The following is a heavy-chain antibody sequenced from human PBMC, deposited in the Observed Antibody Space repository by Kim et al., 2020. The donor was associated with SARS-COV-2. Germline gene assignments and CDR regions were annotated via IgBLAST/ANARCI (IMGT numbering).Heavy chain of an antibody. Sequence: SETLSLTCTVSGASISKSNSYWAWIRRPPGKGLEWIATIYDNTNTYYLPYLKSRATIFIDTSMNQFSLRLKSVTATETAVYYCARQESFDFLTETWGQGT. V-gene: IGHV4-39*01. D-gene: IGHD3-3*01. CDR1: GASISKSNSY. CDR2: IYDNTNT. J-gene: IGHJ5*02. CDR3: ARQESFDFLTET.